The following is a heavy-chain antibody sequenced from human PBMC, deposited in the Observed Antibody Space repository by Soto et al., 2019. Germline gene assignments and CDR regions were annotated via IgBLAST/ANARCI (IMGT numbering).Heavy chain of an antibody. J-gene: IGHJ4*02. CDR3: ARVLYYYDSSGPLAY. Sequence: GVSLRLSCAASGFNFSRYSMNWVRQAPGKGLEWVSYISSGSESIYQPASAKGRFTISRDNAKSSLYLQMNSLRADDTAVYYCARVLYYYDSSGPLAYWGQGTMVTVSS. V-gene: IGHV3-48*01. D-gene: IGHD3-22*01. CDR2: ISSGSESI. CDR1: GFNFSRYS.